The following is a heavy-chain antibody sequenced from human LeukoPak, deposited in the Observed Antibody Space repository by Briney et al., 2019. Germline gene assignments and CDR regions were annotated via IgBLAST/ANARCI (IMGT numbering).Heavy chain of an antibody. D-gene: IGHD3-9*01. CDR2: IYYSGST. Sequence: SETLSLTCTVSGGSISSYYWSWIRQPPGKGLEWIGYIYYSGSTNYNPSLKSRVTISVDTSKNQFSLKLSSVTAADTAVYYCAIGYFDWLSPYYWGQGTLVTVSS. V-gene: IGHV4-59*08. CDR3: AIGYFDWLSPYY. CDR1: GGSISSYY. J-gene: IGHJ4*02.